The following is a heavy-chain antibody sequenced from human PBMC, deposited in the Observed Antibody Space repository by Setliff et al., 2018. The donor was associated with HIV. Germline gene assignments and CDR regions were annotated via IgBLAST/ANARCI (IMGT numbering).Heavy chain of an antibody. V-gene: IGHV3-53*01. CDR1: GFTVSRFY. CDR3: AKGFRPVDTALVSGPTY. D-gene: IGHD5-18*01. Sequence: GGSLRLSCAASGFTVSRFYMSWVRQAPGKGLEWVSIITSGGSTYYADSAKGRFIISRDNSQNTLYLQMNSLRADDTAIYYCAKGFRPVDTALVSGPTYWGQGIRVTVSS. CDR2: ITSGGST. J-gene: IGHJ4*02.